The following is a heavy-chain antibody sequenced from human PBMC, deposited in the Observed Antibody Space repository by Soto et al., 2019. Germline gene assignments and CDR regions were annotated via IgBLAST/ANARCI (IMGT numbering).Heavy chain of an antibody. V-gene: IGHV1-18*04. CDR1: GYTFTDYD. Sequence: ASVKVSCKSSGYTFTDYDITWVRQAPGQGLEWMGWSDTYNENANYAQKFRGRVTMTTDTSTSTAYMELRSLRSDDTAIYYCARLKINDYGDYVNWFDPWGQGTLVTVSS. CDR2: SDTYNENA. J-gene: IGHJ5*02. D-gene: IGHD4-17*01. CDR3: ARLKINDYGDYVNWFDP.